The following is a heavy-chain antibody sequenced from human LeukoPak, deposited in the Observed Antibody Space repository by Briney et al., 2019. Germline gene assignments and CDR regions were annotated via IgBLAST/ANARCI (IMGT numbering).Heavy chain of an antibody. V-gene: IGHV1-24*01. CDR1: GYTFTGYY. CDR2: FDPEDGET. CDR3: ATDSGGAVAGHYYYYGMDV. D-gene: IGHD6-19*01. Sequence: ASVKVSCKASGYTFTGYYMHWVRQAPGKGLEWMGGFDPEDGETIYAQKFQGRVTMTEDTSTDTAYMELSSLRSEDTAVYYCATDSGGAVAGHYYYYGMDVWGQGTTVTVSS. J-gene: IGHJ6*02.